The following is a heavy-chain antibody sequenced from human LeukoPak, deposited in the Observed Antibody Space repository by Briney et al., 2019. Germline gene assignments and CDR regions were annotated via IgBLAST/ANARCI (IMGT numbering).Heavy chain of an antibody. Sequence: SETLSLTCAVSGVPIASHSWWSWVRQPPGKGLEWIGTISDGGSTYYNPSLKSRIIISVDTSKNQFSLQLSSVTATDTAVYYCVRHCCSSPSKRTFDIWGQGTLVAVSS. CDR3: VRHCCSSPSKRTFDI. CDR1: GVPIASHSW. CDR2: ISDGGST. V-gene: IGHV4-39*01. D-gene: IGHD2-15*01. J-gene: IGHJ3*02.